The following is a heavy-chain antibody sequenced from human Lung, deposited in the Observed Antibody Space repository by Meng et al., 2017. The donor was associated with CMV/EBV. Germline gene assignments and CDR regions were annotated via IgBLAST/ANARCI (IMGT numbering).Heavy chain of an antibody. CDR2: ISSSSRHI. V-gene: IGHV3-21*06. CDR1: GFTFRSYK. Sequence: GGSLRLSCAASGFTFRSYKMKWARQAPGKGLAWVSTISSSSRHIEYADSVKGRFTISRDNAKNSLYLQMNSLRGEDTAVYYCVGQQWRSTGQRVDYWGQGTLVTVSS. J-gene: IGHJ4*02. D-gene: IGHD6-19*01. CDR3: VGQQWRSTGQRVDY.